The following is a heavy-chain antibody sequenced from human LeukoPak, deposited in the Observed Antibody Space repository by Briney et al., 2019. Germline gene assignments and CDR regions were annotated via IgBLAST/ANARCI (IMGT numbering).Heavy chain of an antibody. CDR1: GFTFSSYA. CDR3: AKDRATSTRYVYSYGMDV. D-gene: IGHD2-2*01. CDR2: ISGSGGST. J-gene: IGHJ6*02. Sequence: GGSLRLSCAASGFTFSSYAMSWVRQAPGEGLEWVSAISGSGGSTYYADSVKGRFTISRENSKNTLYLQMNRLRAEDTAVYYCAKDRATSTRYVYSYGMDVWGQGTTVTVSS. V-gene: IGHV3-23*01.